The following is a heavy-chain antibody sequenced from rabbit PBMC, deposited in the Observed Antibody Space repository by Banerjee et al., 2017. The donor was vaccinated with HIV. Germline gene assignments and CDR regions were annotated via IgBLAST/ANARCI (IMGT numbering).Heavy chain of an antibody. CDR2: VDTGSSDT. D-gene: IGHD8-1*01. CDR1: GFSFNKYV. V-gene: IGHV1S45*01. Sequence: QEQLEESGGDLVQPEGSLTLTCTASGFSFNKYVMCWVRQAPGKGLEWIGCVDTGSSDTWHASWVNGRFTISKISSTTVTLKMTSLTAADTATYFCVRGSSYYSYYYVMDLWGQGTLVTVS. J-gene: IGHJ6*01. CDR3: VRGSSYYSYYYVMDL.